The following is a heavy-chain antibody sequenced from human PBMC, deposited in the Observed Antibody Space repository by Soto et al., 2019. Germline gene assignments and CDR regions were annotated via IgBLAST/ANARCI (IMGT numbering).Heavy chain of an antibody. CDR1: GGSISISSYY. D-gene: IGHD3-22*01. V-gene: IGHV4-39*01. Sequence: SETLSLTCTVSGGSISISSYYWGCIRQPPGKGLEWIGSIYYSGSTYYNPSLKSRVTISVDTSKNQFSLKLSSVTAADTAVYYCARHFLPRITMIVGFGMDVWGQGTTVTVSS. CDR3: ARHFLPRITMIVGFGMDV. CDR2: IYYSGST. J-gene: IGHJ6*02.